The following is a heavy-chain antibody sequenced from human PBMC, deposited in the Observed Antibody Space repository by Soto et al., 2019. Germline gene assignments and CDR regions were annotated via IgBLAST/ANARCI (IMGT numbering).Heavy chain of an antibody. Sequence: SETLSLTCTVSGGSISSSSYYWGWIRQPPGKGLEWIGSIYYSGSTYYNPSLKSRVTISVDTSKNQFSLKLSSVTAADTAVYYCASGQQLVRNYCGQGTLVTVSS. V-gene: IGHV4-39*01. D-gene: IGHD6-13*01. CDR1: GGSISSSSYY. J-gene: IGHJ4*02. CDR2: IYYSGST. CDR3: ASGQQLVRNY.